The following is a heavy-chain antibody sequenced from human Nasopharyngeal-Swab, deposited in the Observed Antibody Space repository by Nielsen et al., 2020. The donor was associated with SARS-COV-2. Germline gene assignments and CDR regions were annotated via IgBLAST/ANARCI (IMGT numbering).Heavy chain of an antibody. CDR2: ISSSSSTI. J-gene: IGHJ4*02. CDR3: ASETLRYCSSTSCQDY. D-gene: IGHD2-2*01. Sequence: VRQMPGKGLVWVSYISSSSSTIYYADSVKGRFTISRDNAKNSLYLQMNSLRAEDTAVYYCASETLRYCSSTSCQDYWGQGTLVTVSS. V-gene: IGHV3-48*04.